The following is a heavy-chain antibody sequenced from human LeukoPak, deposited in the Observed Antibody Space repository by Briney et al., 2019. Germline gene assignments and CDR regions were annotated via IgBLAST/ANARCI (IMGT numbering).Heavy chain of an antibody. CDR2: ISYDGSNK. J-gene: IGHJ3*02. V-gene: IGHV3-30*18. Sequence: GGSLRLSCAASGFTFSSYGMHWVRQAPGKGLEWGAVISYDGSNKYYVDSVKGRFTISRDNSKNTLYLQMNSLRAEDTAVYYRAKSLSSWAKDAFDIWGQGTMVTVSS. D-gene: IGHD6-13*01. CDR1: GFTFSSYG. CDR3: AKSLSSWAKDAFDI.